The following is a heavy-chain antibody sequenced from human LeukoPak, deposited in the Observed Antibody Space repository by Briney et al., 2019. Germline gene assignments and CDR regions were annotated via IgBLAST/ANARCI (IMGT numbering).Heavy chain of an antibody. J-gene: IGHJ3*02. V-gene: IGHV3-15*01. D-gene: IGHD1-26*01. CDR1: GFTFSDAS. Sequence: GGSLRLSCAASGFTFSDASMIWVRQAPRKGLEWVGRIKRKTSGGAIEYAAPVKGRFSISRDDSKNTLNLQMNSLITEDTAVYYCTTVGELGGAFAIWGQGTMVTVSS. CDR3: TTVGELGGAFAI. CDR2: IKRKTSGGAI.